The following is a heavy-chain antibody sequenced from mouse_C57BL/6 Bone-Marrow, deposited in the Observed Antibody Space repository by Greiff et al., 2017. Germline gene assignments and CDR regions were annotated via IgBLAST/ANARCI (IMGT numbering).Heavy chain of an antibody. CDR3: ARGTKPTAQATKEYAMDY. V-gene: IGHV1-31*01. CDR1: GYSFTGYY. D-gene: IGHD3-2*02. CDR2: IYPYNGVS. Sequence: DVQLQESGPELVKPGASVKISCKASGYSFTGYYMHWVKQSHGNILDWIGYIYPYNGVSSYNQKFKGKATLTVDKSSSTAYMELRSLTSEDSAVYYCARGTKPTAQATKEYAMDYWGQGTSVTVSS. J-gene: IGHJ4*01.